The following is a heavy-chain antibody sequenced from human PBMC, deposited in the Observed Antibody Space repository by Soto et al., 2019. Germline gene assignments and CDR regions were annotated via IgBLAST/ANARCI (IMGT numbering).Heavy chain of an antibody. V-gene: IGHV3-23*01. J-gene: IGHJ6*01. Sequence: GGSLRLSCAASVFTFSSYAMSLVRQAPGKGLEWVSAISGSGGSTYYADSVKGRFTISRDNYKNTLYLQMNSLRAEDTAVYYCVGSSGRMEVWAQGTTVTFSS. CDR2: ISGSGGST. CDR3: VGSSGRMEV. D-gene: IGHD6-6*01. CDR1: VFTFSSYA.